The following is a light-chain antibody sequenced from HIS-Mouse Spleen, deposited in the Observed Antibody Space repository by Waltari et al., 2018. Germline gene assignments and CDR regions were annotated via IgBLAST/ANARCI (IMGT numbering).Light chain of an antibody. CDR1: SSDVGGYNY. V-gene: IGLV2-11*01. CDR2: DVS. CDR3: CSYAGSYTWV. Sequence: QSALTQPRSVSGSPGQPVPTSCTGTSSDVGGYNYVSWYQQHPGKAPKLMIYDVSKRPSGVPDRFSGSKSGNTASLTISGLQAEDEADYYCCSYAGSYTWVFGGGTKLTVL. J-gene: IGLJ3*02.